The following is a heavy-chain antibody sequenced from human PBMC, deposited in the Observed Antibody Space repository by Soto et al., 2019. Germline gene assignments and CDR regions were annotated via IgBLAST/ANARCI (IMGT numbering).Heavy chain of an antibody. Sequence: GGSLRLSCAASGFTFSNFWMSWVRQAPGKGLEWVANIKQDGSEKYYVDSVKGRFTISRDNAKNSLNLQMNSLRAEDTAVYYCARGGGNFEYWGQGTLVTVSS. J-gene: IGHJ4*02. CDR3: ARGGGNFEY. V-gene: IGHV3-7*03. CDR1: GFTFSNFW. CDR2: IKQDGSEK.